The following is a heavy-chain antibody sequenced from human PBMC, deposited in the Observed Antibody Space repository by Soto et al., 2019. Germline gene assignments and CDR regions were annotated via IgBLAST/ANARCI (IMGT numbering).Heavy chain of an antibody. CDR3: QMRDKEDV. Sequence: EVQLVESGGGLVRPGGSLKVSCTVSGFTFSGSSIHWVRHSSGRGLEWVGRMRSGAKNFATEYGASMKGRFIISRDDSKNTAYLEMNTLTAGDSAVDYRQMRDKEDVWGKGTTV. V-gene: IGHV3-73*01. J-gene: IGHJ6*03. CDR2: MRSGAKNFAT. CDR1: GFTFSGSS.